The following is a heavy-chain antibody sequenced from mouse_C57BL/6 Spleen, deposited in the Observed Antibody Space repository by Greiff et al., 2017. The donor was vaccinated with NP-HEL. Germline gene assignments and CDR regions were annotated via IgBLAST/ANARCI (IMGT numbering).Heavy chain of an antibody. Sequence: VQLQQSGAELARPGASVKLSCKASGYTFTSYGISWVKQRTGQGLEWIGEIYPRSGNTYYNEKFKGKATLTADKSSSTAYIELRSLTSEDAAVYFGASDGSSYAMDYWGQGTSVTVSS. CDR2: IYPRSGNT. CDR3: ASDGSSYAMDY. J-gene: IGHJ4*01. V-gene: IGHV1-81*01. D-gene: IGHD1-1*01. CDR1: GYTFTSYG.